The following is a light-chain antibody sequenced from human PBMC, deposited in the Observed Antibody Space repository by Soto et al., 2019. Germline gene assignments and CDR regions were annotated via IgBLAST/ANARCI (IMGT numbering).Light chain of an antibody. CDR2: WAS. V-gene: IGKV4-1*01. CDR3: QQYYSTPRT. Sequence: DIVMTQSPDSLAVSLGERATINCKSSQSVLYSSNNKNYLAWYQQKPGQPPKLLIFWASTRESGVPDRFSGSGSGTDFTLTISSLQAEDVAVYYGQQYYSTPRTFGQGTEVEIK. CDR1: QSVLYSSNNKNY. J-gene: IGKJ1*01.